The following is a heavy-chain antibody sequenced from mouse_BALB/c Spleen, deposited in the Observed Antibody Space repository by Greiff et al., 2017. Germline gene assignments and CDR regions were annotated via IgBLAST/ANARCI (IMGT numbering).Heavy chain of an antibody. CDR3: ARYYRYDIYYAMDY. J-gene: IGHJ4*01. CDR1: GDSITSGY. V-gene: IGHV3-8*02. D-gene: IGHD2-14*01. Sequence: EVQLQESGPSLVKPSQTLSLTCSVTGDSITSGYWNWIRKFPGNKLEYMGYISYSGSTYYNPSLKSRISITRDTSKNQYYLQLNSVTTEDTATYYCARYYRYDIYYAMDYWGQGTSVTVSS. CDR2: ISYSGST.